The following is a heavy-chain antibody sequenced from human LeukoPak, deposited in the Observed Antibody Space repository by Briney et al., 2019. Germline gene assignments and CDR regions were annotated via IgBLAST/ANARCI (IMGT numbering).Heavy chain of an antibody. D-gene: IGHD6-19*01. J-gene: IGHJ4*02. CDR2: IYYSGSA. Sequence: SETLSLTCAVSGGSISSSSYYWGWIRQPPGKGLEWIGSIYYSGSAYYNPSLKSRVTISVDTSKNEFSLKLSSVTAADTAVYYCVRHGSTSGWYRSHFDYWGQGTLVTVSS. V-gene: IGHV4-39*01. CDR1: GGSISSSSYY. CDR3: VRHGSTSGWYRSHFDY.